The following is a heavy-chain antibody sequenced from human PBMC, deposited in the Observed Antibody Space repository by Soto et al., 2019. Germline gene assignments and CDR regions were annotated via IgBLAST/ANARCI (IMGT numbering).Heavy chain of an antibody. CDR3: ARQLLFHPGDGSYWYFDL. CDR2: IYYSGST. V-gene: IGHV4-39*01. J-gene: IGHJ2*01. CDR1: GGSISSSSYY. Sequence: SETLSLTCTVSGGSISSSSYYWGWIRQPPGKGLEWIGSIYYSGSTYYNPSLKSRVTISVDTSKNHFSLKLSSVTAADTAVYYCARQLLFHPGDGSYWYFDLWGRGTLVTVSS. D-gene: IGHD7-27*01.